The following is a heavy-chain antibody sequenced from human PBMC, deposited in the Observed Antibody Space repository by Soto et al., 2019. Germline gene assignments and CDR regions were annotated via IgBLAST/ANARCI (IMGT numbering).Heavy chain of an antibody. V-gene: IGHV3-74*01. CDR2: IKGDGIST. J-gene: IGHJ4*02. CDR1: GFTFSSYG. D-gene: IGHD3-10*01. Sequence: EVQLVESGGGLVQSGGSLRLSCAASGFTFSSYGMHWGRQAPGKGLVWVSRIKGDGISTNYADSVKGRLTISRDNAKDTVSLQMNGLSADDTAVYYCARGAMGNYYNDYWGQGTLVTVSS. CDR3: ARGAMGNYYNDY.